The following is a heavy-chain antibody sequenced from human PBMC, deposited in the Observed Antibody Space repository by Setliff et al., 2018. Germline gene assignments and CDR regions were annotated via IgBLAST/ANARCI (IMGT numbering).Heavy chain of an antibody. J-gene: IGHJ4*02. CDR1: GFTFSTHA. D-gene: IGHD6-19*01. Sequence: GSLRLSCGASGFTFSTHAMHWVRQAPGKGLEWVAMIWSDGNNQFYPGSVKGRFTISRDNAKNSLYLQMNSLRAEDAAVYYCATSDWYAAFDHWGQGTLVTVSS. CDR2: IWSDGNNQ. CDR3: ATSDWYAAFDH. V-gene: IGHV3-33*03.